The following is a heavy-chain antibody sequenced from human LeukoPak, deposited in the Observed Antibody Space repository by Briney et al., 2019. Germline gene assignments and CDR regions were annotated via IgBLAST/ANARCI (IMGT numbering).Heavy chain of an antibody. CDR1: GYTFTGYY. V-gene: IGHV1-2*02. Sequence: ASVKVACKASGYTFTGYYMQWVRQAPGQGLEWMGWINPNSGGTNYAQKFQGRVTMTRDTSISTAYMELSRLRSDDTAVYYCARTYYDSSGYSSLDYWGQGTLVTVSS. J-gene: IGHJ4*02. CDR2: INPNSGGT. CDR3: ARTYYDSSGYSSLDY. D-gene: IGHD3-22*01.